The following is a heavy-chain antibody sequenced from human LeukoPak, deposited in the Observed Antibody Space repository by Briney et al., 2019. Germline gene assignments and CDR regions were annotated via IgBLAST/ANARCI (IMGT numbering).Heavy chain of an antibody. J-gene: IGHJ4*02. V-gene: IGHV1-18*01. CDR2: ISAYNGNT. CDR3: ARDFYDTSGYYAFDY. CDR1: GYTFTSYG. D-gene: IGHD3-22*01. Sequence: ASVKVSCKASGYTFTSYGISWVRQAPGQGLEWTGWISAYNGNTNYAQKLQGRVTMTTDTSTSTAYMEVGSLRSDDTAVYYCARDFYDTSGYYAFDYWGQGTLVTVSS.